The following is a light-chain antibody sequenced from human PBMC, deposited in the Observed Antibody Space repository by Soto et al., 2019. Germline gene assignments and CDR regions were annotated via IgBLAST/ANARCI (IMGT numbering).Light chain of an antibody. CDR1: QGISSY. CDR3: QQLNSYPLT. V-gene: IGKV1-9*01. Sequence: DIQLTQSPSFLSASVGDRVTITCRASQGISSYLAWYQQKPGKAPKLLIYAASTLQSGVPSRFSGSGSGTEFTLTIISLQPEDFATYYCQQLNSYPLTFCPGTKVDIK. J-gene: IGKJ3*01. CDR2: AAS.